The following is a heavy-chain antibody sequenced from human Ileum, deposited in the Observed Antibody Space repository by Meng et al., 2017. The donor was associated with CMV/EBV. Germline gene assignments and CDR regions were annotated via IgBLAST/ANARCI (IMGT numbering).Heavy chain of an antibody. V-gene: IGHV1-69*05. Sequence: SSGKVSCKACGGTFSSYAISWVRQATGQGLEWMGGIIPIFGTANYAQKFQGRVTITTDESTSTAYMELSSLRSEDTAVYYCTRLTDGSWGQGTLVTVSS. D-gene: IGHD5-24*01. CDR3: TRLTDGS. CDR1: GGTFSSYA. CDR2: IIPIFGTA. J-gene: IGHJ5*02.